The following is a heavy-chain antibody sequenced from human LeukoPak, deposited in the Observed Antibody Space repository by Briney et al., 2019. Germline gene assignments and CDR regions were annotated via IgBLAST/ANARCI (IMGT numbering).Heavy chain of an antibody. CDR1: GYTFTGYY. CDR2: INPNSGGT. D-gene: IGHD6-19*01. V-gene: IGHV1-2*02. CDR3: ARGPSWAVAGRVPNWFDH. J-gene: IGHJ5*02. Sequence: GASVKVSCKASGYTFTGYYMHWVRQAPGQGLEWMGWINPNSGGTNYAQKFQGRVTMTRDTSISTAYMELSRLRSDDTAVYYCARGPSWAVAGRVPNWFDHWGQGTLVTVSS.